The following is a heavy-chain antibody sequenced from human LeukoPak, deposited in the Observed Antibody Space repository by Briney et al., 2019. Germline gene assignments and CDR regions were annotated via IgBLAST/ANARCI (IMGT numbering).Heavy chain of an antibody. J-gene: IGHJ4*02. D-gene: IGHD3-22*01. Sequence: GGSLRLSCAASGFTFSSYSMNWVRQAPGKGLEWVSYISSSSTIYYADSVKGRFTISRDNAKNSLYLQMNSLRAEDTAVYYCARDLLDSSACGYWGQGTLVTVSS. CDR1: GFTFSSYS. V-gene: IGHV3-48*01. CDR2: ISSSSTI. CDR3: ARDLLDSSACGY.